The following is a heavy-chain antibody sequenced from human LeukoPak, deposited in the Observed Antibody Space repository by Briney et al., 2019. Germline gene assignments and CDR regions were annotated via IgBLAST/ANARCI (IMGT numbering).Heavy chain of an antibody. D-gene: IGHD6-6*01. CDR3: AKETPNNIEYSKRRGAFDI. CDR2: ISWNSGSI. CDR1: RFTFDDYA. J-gene: IGHJ3*02. V-gene: IGHV3-9*01. Sequence: PGRSLRLSCAASRFTFDDYAMHWVRQAPGKGLEGVSGISWNSGSIGYADSVKGRFTISRDNAKNSLYLQMNSLRAEDTALYYCAKETPNNIEYSKRRGAFDIWGQGTMVTVSS.